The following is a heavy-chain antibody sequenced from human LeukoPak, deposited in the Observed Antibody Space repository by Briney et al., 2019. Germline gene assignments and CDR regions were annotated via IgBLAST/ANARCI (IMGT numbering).Heavy chain of an antibody. J-gene: IGHJ1*01. CDR1: GFTFSSYA. CDR3: AKEGPIGGYFQH. V-gene: IGHV3-23*01. CDR2: ISGSGGCT. D-gene: IGHD3-16*01. Sequence: PGGSLRLSCAASGFTFSSYAMSRVHQAPGKGLEWVSAISGSGGCTYYAEPVKGRFNISRDNPKNTRYLQMNSLGAEDTAVYYCAKEGPIGGYFQHWGQGTVVTVSS.